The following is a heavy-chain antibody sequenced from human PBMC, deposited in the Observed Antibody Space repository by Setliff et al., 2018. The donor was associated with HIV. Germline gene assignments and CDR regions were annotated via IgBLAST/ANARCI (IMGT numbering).Heavy chain of an antibody. D-gene: IGHD1-26*01. CDR1: GGPFTSSS. J-gene: IGHJ6*02. CDR3: ARDKEDSGSYYRVLGSYYGMDV. CDR2: INPNNGGT. Sequence: ASVKVSCKASGGPFTSSSIGWVRQAPGQGLEWMGRINPNNGGTNYAQKFQGRVTMTRDTSISPAYMELSSLRSEDTAVYYCARDKEDSGSYYRVLGSYYGMDVWGQGTTVTVSS. V-gene: IGHV1-2*02.